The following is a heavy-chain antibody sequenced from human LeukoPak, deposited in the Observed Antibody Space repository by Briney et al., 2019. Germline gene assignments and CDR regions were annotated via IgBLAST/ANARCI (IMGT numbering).Heavy chain of an antibody. Sequence: GGSLRLSCAASGFTFSGSAMHWVRQASGKGLEWVGRIRSKANSYATAYAASVKGRFTISRDDSKNTAYLQMNSLRAEDTAVYYCAKDGLTPQDIVVVPAALPYFDYWGQGTLVTVSS. V-gene: IGHV3-73*01. CDR1: GFTFSGSA. D-gene: IGHD2-2*01. CDR2: IRSKANSYAT. CDR3: AKDGLTPQDIVVVPAALPYFDY. J-gene: IGHJ4*02.